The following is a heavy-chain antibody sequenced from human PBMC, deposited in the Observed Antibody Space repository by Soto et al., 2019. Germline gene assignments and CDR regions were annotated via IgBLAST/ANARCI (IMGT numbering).Heavy chain of an antibody. CDR1: GGSISSYY. Sequence: SETLSLTCTVSGGSISSYYWSWIRQPPGKGLEWIGYIYYSGSTNYNPSLKSRVTISVDTSKNQFSLKLSSVTAADTAVYYCARGYYDILTGYKKTYYFDYWGQGTLVTVSS. J-gene: IGHJ4*02. CDR3: ARGYYDILTGYKKTYYFDY. D-gene: IGHD3-9*01. V-gene: IGHV4-59*08. CDR2: IYYSGST.